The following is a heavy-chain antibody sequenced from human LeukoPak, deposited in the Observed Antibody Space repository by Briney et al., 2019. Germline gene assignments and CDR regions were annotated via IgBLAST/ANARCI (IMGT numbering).Heavy chain of an antibody. CDR3: ARPLPDRTTTVINDY. CDR1: GGSISSSSYY. V-gene: IGHV4-39*07. Sequence: PSETLSLTCTVSGGSISSSSYYWGWIRQPPGKGLEWIGSIYYSGSTYYNPSLKSRVTISVDTSKNQFSLKLSSVTAADTAVYYCARPLPDRTTTVINDYWGQGTLVTVSS. D-gene: IGHD4-17*01. J-gene: IGHJ4*02. CDR2: IYYSGST.